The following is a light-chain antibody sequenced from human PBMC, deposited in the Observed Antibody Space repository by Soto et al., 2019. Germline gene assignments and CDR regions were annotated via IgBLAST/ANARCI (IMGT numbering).Light chain of an antibody. CDR3: QRYNSYSGT. CDR2: KAS. Sequence: DIQMTQSPSTLSASVGDSVTITCRASQSISSWLAWYQQKPGKAPKLLIYKASSLETGVPSRFSGSGSGTEFTLTIDSLQPDDFATYDCQRYNSYSGTFGQGTKVEIK. CDR1: QSISSW. J-gene: IGKJ1*01. V-gene: IGKV1-5*03.